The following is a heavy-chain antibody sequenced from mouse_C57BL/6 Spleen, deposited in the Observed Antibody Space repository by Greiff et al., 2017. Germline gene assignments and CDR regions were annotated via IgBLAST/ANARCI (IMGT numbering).Heavy chain of an antibody. CDR2: ISDGGSYT. Sequence: EVMLVESGGGLVKPGGSLKLSCAASGFTFSSYAMSWVRQTPEKRLEWVATISDGGSYTYYPDNVKGRFTISRDNAKNNLYLQMSHLKSEDTAMYYCARSYYGSSRHWYFDVWGTGTTVTVSS. D-gene: IGHD1-1*01. CDR1: GFTFSSYA. CDR3: ARSYYGSSRHWYFDV. V-gene: IGHV5-4*03. J-gene: IGHJ1*03.